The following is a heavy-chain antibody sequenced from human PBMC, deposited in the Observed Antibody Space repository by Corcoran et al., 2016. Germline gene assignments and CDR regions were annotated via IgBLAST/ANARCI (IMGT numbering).Heavy chain of an antibody. CDR3: ARHNYYDSSGSFYY. CDR1: GDSISNYF. CDR2: IYYSGST. V-gene: IGHV4-59*01. D-gene: IGHD3-22*01. Sequence: QVQLQESGPGLVKPSETLSLTCTVSGDSISNYFCSWIRQPPGKGLEWIGYIYYSGSTNYNPSLKSRVTISVDTSKNQFSLKLSSVTDADTAVYYCARHNYYDSSGSFYYWGQGTLVTVSA. J-gene: IGHJ4*02.